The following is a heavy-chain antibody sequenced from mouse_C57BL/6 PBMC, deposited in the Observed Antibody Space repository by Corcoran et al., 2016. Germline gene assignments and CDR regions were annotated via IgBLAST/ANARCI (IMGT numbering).Heavy chain of an antibody. CDR2: IYWDDDK. Sequence: QVTLKESGPGILQSSQTLRLTCSFSGFSLSTSGMSVSWLRQPSGKGLEWLAHIYWDDDKRYNPSLTSRLTISKDTSRNQVFLKITSVDTADTATYYGARPYYRNTFAYWGQGTLVTVSA. CDR3: ARPYYRNTFAY. V-gene: IGHV8-12*01. J-gene: IGHJ3*01. CDR1: GFSLSTSGMS. D-gene: IGHD2-5*01.